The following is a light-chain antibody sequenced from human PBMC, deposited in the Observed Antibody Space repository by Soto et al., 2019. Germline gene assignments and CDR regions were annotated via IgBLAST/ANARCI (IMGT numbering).Light chain of an antibody. CDR2: ANN. V-gene: IGLV1-40*01. CDR1: SSNIEAGHD. CDR3: QSYHSSLSGVR. J-gene: IGLJ2*01. Sequence: QSVLTQPPSVSGAPGQRVTISCTGSSSNIEAGHDVHWYQPLTGTAPKVLIYANNNRPSGVPDRCSGSKSGTSASLAITGLQAEYEADYYCQSYHSSLSGVRFGGGTKLTVL.